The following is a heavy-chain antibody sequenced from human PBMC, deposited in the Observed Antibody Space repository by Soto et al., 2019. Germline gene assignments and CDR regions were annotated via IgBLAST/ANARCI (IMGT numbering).Heavy chain of an antibody. V-gene: IGHV1-18*01. CDR2: ISAYNGNT. Sequence: QVQLVQSGAEVKKPGASVKVSCKASGYTFTNYGINWVRQAPGQGLEWMGWISAYNGNTNYAQKLQGRLTLATDTSTSTTYMELRSLTSDDTAVYFCARDGRQFVPNSDTLDIWGQGIVVTVSS. CDR1: GYTFTNYG. D-gene: IGHD6-6*01. CDR3: ARDGRQFVPNSDTLDI. J-gene: IGHJ3*02.